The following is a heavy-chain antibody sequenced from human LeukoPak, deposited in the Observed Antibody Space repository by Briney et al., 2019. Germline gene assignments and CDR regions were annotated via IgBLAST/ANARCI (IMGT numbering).Heavy chain of an antibody. CDR3: ARGGRSASAYYYMDV. Sequence: SETLPLTCSVSGGSINNYYWSWIRQSPGRGLEWIGYIYYSGSTSYNPSLKSRLTISVDTSNNQFSLKLRSVTAADTAVYFCARGGRSASAYYYMDVWGRGTTVTVSS. D-gene: IGHD2-2*01. V-gene: IGHV4-59*01. CDR2: IYYSGST. J-gene: IGHJ6*03. CDR1: GGSINNYY.